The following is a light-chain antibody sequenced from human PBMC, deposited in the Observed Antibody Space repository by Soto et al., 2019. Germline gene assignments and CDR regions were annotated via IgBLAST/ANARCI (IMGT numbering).Light chain of an antibody. J-gene: IGKJ2*01. V-gene: IGKV3-15*01. CDR1: QSVNNN. CDR3: QQYHEWPPRYT. CDR2: GVS. Sequence: EIVMTQSPATLSVSPGERATLSCRASQSVNNNLAWYQQKPGQAPRLLMYGVSTRATGIPARFSGSGSGTEFTLTISSLQSEDFAVYYCQQYHEWPPRYTFGQGTKLEIK.